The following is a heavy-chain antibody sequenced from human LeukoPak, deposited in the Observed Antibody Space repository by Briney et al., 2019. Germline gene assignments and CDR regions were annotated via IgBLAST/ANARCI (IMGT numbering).Heavy chain of an antibody. CDR2: ISYDGSNK. CDR3: AKDRDSSSWYQSSDWFDP. CDR1: GFTFSSYG. V-gene: IGHV3-30*18. J-gene: IGHJ5*02. D-gene: IGHD6-13*01. Sequence: GGSLRLSCAASGFTFSSYGMHWVRQAPGKGLEWVAVISYDGSNKYYADSVKGRFTISRDNSKNTLYLQMNSLRAEDKAVYYCAKDRDSSSWYQSSDWFDPWGQGTLVTVSS.